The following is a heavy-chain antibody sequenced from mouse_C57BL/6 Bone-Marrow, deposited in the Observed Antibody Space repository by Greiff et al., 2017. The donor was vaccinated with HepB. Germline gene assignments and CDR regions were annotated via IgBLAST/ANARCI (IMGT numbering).Heavy chain of an antibody. CDR3: ARFHPRGLYYFDY. V-gene: IGHV3-8*01. Sequence: EVQLQQSGPGLAKPSQTLSLTCSVTGYSITSDYWNWIRKFPGNKLEYMGYLSYSGSTYYNPSLKSRISITRDTSKNQYYLQLNAVTTEDTATYYCARFHPRGLYYFDYWGQGTTLTVSS. CDR1: GYSITSDY. CDR2: LSYSGST. J-gene: IGHJ2*01.